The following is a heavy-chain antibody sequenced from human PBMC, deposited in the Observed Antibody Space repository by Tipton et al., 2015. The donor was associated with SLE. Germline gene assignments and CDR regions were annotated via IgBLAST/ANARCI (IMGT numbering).Heavy chain of an antibody. Sequence: QSGAEVKKPGSSVKVSCKASGGTFSSYTISWVRQAPGQGFEWMGRIIPILGIANYAQKFQGRVTITADKSTSTAYMELSSLRSEDTAVYYCARAEATVTTSWGQGTLVTVSS. CDR3: ARAEATVTTS. CDR1: GGTFSSYT. V-gene: IGHV1-69*04. J-gene: IGHJ5*02. CDR2: IIPILGIA. D-gene: IGHD4-17*01.